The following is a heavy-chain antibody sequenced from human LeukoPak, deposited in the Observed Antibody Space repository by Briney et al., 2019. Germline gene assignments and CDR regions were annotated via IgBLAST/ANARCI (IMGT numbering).Heavy chain of an antibody. D-gene: IGHD2-2*01. J-gene: IGHJ4*02. V-gene: IGHV4-4*02. Sequence: SGTLSLTCAVSGGSISGSNWWSWVRQPPGKGLEWIGEIYHSGSTNYNPSLKSRVTISVDKSKNQFSLKLSSVTAADTAVYYCARGREYQLPEEYYFDYWGQGTLVTVSS. CDR2: IYHSGST. CDR3: ARGREYQLPEEYYFDY. CDR1: GGSISGSNW.